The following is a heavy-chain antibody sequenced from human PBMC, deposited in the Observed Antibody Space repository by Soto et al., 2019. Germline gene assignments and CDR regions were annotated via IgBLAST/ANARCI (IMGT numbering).Heavy chain of an antibody. CDR2: IYYSGST. CDR1: GGSISSGDYY. V-gene: IGHV4-30-4*01. CDR3: ARDKSVRTYYYDSSGYPYYYYGMDV. J-gene: IGHJ6*02. D-gene: IGHD3-22*01. Sequence: LSLTCTVSGGSISSGDYYWSWIRQPPGKGLEWIGCIYYSGSTYYNPSLKSRVTISVDTSKNQFSMKLSSVTAADTAVYYCARDKSVRTYYYDSSGYPYYYYGMDVWGQGTTVTVSS.